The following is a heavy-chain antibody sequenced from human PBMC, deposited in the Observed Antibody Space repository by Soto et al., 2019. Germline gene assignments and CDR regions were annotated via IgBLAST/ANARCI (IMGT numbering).Heavy chain of an antibody. CDR2: IFHSGST. CDR1: SDSISSSTW. D-gene: IGHD2-15*01. V-gene: IGHV4-4*02. Sequence: QVQLRESGPGLVEPSGTLSLTCAVSSDSISSSTWWSWVRQPPGRGLEWIGEIFHSGSTNYNPSLKGRVTISLGKSKNQFSLNLTSVTAADTAVYHCASSPGSLACDYWGQGILVSVTS. J-gene: IGHJ4*02. CDR3: ASSPGSLACDY.